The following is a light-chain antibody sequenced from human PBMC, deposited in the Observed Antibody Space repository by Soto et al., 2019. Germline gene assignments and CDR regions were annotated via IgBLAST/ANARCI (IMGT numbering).Light chain of an antibody. CDR1: SGSVSTSYY. J-gene: IGLJ3*02. V-gene: IGLV8-61*01. CDR3: VLYMGTGISV. Sequence: QTVVTQEPSFSVSPGRTVTLTCGLRSGSVSTSYYPSWYQLTPGQAPRTLIYSTNTRSSGVPNRFSGSILENKAALTITGAQADDESDYYCVLYMGTGISVFGGGTKLTVL. CDR2: STN.